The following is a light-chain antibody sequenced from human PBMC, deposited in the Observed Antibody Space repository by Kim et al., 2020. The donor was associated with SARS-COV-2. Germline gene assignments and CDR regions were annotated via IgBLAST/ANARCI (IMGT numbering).Light chain of an antibody. V-gene: IGKV1-5*03. CDR3: QQYNSYSRT. CDR2: QAS. Sequence: DIQLTQYPSTLSASVGDRVTITCRASQNISTWLAWYQQKPGTAPKLLVYQASTLQSGVPLRFSGSGSGTEFTLTIRSLQPGDFATYYCQQYNSYSRTFGQGTKLEI. J-gene: IGKJ2*01. CDR1: QNISTW.